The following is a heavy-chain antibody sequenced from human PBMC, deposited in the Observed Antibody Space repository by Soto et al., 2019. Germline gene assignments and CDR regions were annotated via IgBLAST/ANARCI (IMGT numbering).Heavy chain of an antibody. CDR1: GGSISSSSYY. Sequence: QLQLQESGPGLVKPSETLSLTCTVSGGSISSSSYYWGWIRQPPGKGLEWIGSIYYSGSTYYNPSLKSRVTISVDTSKNQCSLKLSSVTAADTAVYYCATARQSKRLGQGRAASPAYNWFDPWGQGTLVTVSS. J-gene: IGHJ5*02. V-gene: IGHV4-39*01. CDR2: IYYSGST. D-gene: IGHD2-15*01. CDR3: ATARQSKRLGQGRAASPAYNWFDP.